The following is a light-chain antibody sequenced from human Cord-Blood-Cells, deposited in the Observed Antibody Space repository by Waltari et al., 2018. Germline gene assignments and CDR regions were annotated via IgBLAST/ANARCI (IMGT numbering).Light chain of an antibody. CDR1: QSVLYSSNNKNY. CDR2: WSS. CDR3: QQYYSTPLT. V-gene: IGKV4-1*01. J-gene: IGKJ4*01. Sequence: DIVMTQSPDSLAVPLGERATINCKSSQSVLYSSNNKNYLAWYHQKPGQPPKLRIYWSSTRESGVPVRCSGSGSGTDLTLTISSLQAEDVAVYYCQQYYSTPLTFGGGTKVEIK.